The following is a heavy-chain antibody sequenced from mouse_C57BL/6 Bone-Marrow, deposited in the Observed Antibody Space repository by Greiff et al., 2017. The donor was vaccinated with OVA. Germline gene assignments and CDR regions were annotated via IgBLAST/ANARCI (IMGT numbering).Heavy chain of an antibody. D-gene: IGHD2-3*01. J-gene: IGHJ4*01. V-gene: IGHV14-4*01. Sequence: EVKLQESGAELVRPGASVKLSCTASGFNIKDDYMHWVKQRPEQGLEWIGWIDPENGDTEYASKFQGKATITADTSSNTAYLQLSSLTSEDTAVYYCTCFDGDYWGQGTSVTVSS. CDR3: TCFDGDY. CDR2: IDPENGDT. CDR1: GFNIKDDY.